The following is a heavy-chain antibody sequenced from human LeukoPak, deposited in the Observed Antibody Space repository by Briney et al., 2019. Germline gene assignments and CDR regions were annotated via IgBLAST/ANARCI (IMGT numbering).Heavy chain of an antibody. CDR1: GFTFSSYW. Sequence: PGRSLRLSCAASGFTFSSYWMSWVRQAPGKGLEWVANIKQDGSEKYYVDSVKGRFTISRDNAKNSLYLQMNSLRGEDTAVYYCARDRYGDYFFDYWGQGTLVTVSS. J-gene: IGHJ4*02. CDR2: IKQDGSEK. CDR3: ARDRYGDYFFDY. D-gene: IGHD4-17*01. V-gene: IGHV3-7*01.